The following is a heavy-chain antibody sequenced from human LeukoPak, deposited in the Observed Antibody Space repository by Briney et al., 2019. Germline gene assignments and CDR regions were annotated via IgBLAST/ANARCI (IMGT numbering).Heavy chain of an antibody. D-gene: IGHD3-10*01. Sequence: SETLSLTCTISGASISVSYFWGWIRQPPGKGLEWIGSIYDSGSTYYNPSLKSRVTISVDTSKNQFSLNLSSVTAADTAVYYCARGITMIRGVINRFDYWGQGTLVTVSS. J-gene: IGHJ4*02. CDR3: ARGITMIRGVINRFDY. CDR1: GASISVSYF. CDR2: IYDSGST. V-gene: IGHV4-39*01.